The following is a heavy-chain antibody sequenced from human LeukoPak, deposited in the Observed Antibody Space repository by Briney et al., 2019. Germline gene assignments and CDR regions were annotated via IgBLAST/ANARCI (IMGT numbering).Heavy chain of an antibody. CDR2: IYYSGST. D-gene: IGHD2-2*01. Sequence: SETLSLTCTVSGGSISHYYWTWIRQPPGKGLKWIGYIYYSGSTNYNPSLKSRVTISVDTSKNQFSLKLSSVTAADTAVYYCARGTYCSRTSCYAPDAFDIWGQGTMVTVSS. V-gene: IGHV4-59*01. CDR3: ARGTYCSRTSCYAPDAFDI. CDR1: GGSISHYY. J-gene: IGHJ3*02.